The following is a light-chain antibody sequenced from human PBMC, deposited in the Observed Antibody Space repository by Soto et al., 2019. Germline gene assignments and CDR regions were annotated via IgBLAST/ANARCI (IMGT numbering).Light chain of an antibody. Sequence: DIPMTQSPSSLSASVGDRVTITCRASQSISNYLNWYQQKPGKAPKLLIYAASSLQSGVPSRFSGSGSGTDFTLTINSLQPEDFATYYCQQTYSTPCTFGQGTKVEIK. CDR1: QSISNY. V-gene: IGKV1-39*01. J-gene: IGKJ1*01. CDR3: QQTYSTPCT. CDR2: AAS.